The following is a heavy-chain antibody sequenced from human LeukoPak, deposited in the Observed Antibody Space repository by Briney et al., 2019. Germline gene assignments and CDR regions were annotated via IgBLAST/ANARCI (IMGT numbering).Heavy chain of an antibody. J-gene: IGHJ1*01. CDR1: GGSISSGSYY. CDR2: IYYSGST. Sequence: NPSETLSLTCTVSGGSISSGSYYWSWIRQPPGKGLEWIGYIYYSGSTNYNASLTSRVTISVDTSKNQFSLKLSSVTAADTAVYYCASNDEYFQHWGQGTLVTVSS. CDR3: ASNDEYFQH. V-gene: IGHV4-61*01.